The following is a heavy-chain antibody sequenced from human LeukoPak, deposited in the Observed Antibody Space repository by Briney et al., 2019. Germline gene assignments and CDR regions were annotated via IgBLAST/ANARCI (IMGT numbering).Heavy chain of an antibody. CDR1: GFSFSSTW. J-gene: IGHJ6*03. CDR2: ISSSSSYI. V-gene: IGHV3-21*01. Sequence: PGGSLRLSCAASGFSFSSTWMHWVRQAPGKGLEWVSSISSSSSYIYYADSVKGRFTISRDNAKNSLYLQMNSLRAEDTAVYYCARDRGWLSAARDYYYYYMDVWGKGTTVTVSS. D-gene: IGHD6-13*01. CDR3: ARDRGWLSAARDYYYYYMDV.